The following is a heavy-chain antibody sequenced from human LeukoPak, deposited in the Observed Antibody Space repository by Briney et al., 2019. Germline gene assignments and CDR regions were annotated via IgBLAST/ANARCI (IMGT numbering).Heavy chain of an antibody. CDR3: ARGRYCSSTSCYLDAFDI. Sequence: PSETLSLTCAVYGGSFSGYYWSWIRQPPGKGLEWIGEINHSGSTNYNPSLKSRVAISVDTSKNQFSLKLSSVTAADTAVYYCARGRYCSSTSCYLDAFDIWGQGTMVTVSS. CDR2: INHSGST. J-gene: IGHJ3*02. D-gene: IGHD2-2*01. V-gene: IGHV4-34*01. CDR1: GGSFSGYY.